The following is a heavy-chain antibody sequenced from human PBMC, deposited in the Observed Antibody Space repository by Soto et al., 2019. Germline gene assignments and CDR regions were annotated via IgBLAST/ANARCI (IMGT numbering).Heavy chain of an antibody. Sequence: QVQLQESGPGLVKPSQTLSLTCTVSGGSISSGGYYWSWIRQHPGKGLEWIGSIYYSGSTYYNQSLKGLVTIPVYTSKNKFSLKLSSVTAADTAVYYCVRVGIHWGHGTLGTGSS. CDR3: VRVGIH. CDR1: GGSISSGGYY. J-gene: IGHJ4*01. CDR2: IYYSGST. V-gene: IGHV4-31*01. D-gene: IGHD2-21*01.